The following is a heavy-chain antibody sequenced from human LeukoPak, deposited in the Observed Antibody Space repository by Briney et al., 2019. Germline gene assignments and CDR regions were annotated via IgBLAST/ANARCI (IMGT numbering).Heavy chain of an antibody. V-gene: IGHV4-59*08. J-gene: IGHJ4*02. CDR3: ARYSSGFDY. D-gene: IGHD6-19*01. CDR1: GGSFSGYY. Sequence: SETLSLTCAVYGGSFSGYYWSWIRQPPGKGLEWIGYIYYSGSTNYNPSLKSRVTISVDTSKNQFSLKLSSVTAADTAVYYCARYSSGFDYWGQGTLVTVSS. CDR2: IYYSGST.